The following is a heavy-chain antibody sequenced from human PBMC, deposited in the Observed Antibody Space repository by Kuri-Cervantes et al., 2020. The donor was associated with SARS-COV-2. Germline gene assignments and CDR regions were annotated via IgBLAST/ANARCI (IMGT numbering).Heavy chain of an antibody. J-gene: IGHJ5*02. CDR2: FDPEDGET. D-gene: IGHD3-9*01. V-gene: IGHV1-24*01. CDR3: ARGGTYYDILSGQKNWFDP. Sequence: ASVKVSCKASGYTFTSYGISWVRQAPGQGLEWMGGFDPEDGETIYAQKFQGRVTMTEDTSTDTAYMELSSLRSEDTAVYYCARGGTYYDILSGQKNWFDPWGQGTLVTVSS. CDR1: GYTFTSYG.